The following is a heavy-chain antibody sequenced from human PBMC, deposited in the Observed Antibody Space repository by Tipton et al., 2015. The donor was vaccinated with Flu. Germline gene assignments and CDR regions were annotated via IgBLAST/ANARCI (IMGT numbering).Heavy chain of an antibody. CDR2: ISAYTDDT. CDR3: ARVGAIFGEVTARRRGDLDY. Sequence: QSGPEVKKAGASVKVSCKASGYTFNTYAISWMRQAPGQGLEWMGWISAYTDDTKFAQNFQGRITLTTDTSTSTVYMQLRGLTSDDTAVYYCARVGAIFGEVTARRRGDLDYWGQGTLVSVSS. CDR1: GYTFNTYA. V-gene: IGHV1-18*01. J-gene: IGHJ4*02. D-gene: IGHD3-3*02.